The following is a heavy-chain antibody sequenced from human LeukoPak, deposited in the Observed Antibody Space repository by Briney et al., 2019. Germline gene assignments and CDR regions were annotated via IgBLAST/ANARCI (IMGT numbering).Heavy chain of an antibody. CDR2: INHSGST. Sequence: PSETLSLTCAVYGGSSSVYYWSWIRQSPGKGLEWIGEINHSGSTNYNPSLKSRVTISVDTSKNQFSLKLSSVTAADTAVYYSARDKGQGDYWGQRTLVTVSS. CDR3: ARDKGQGDY. CDR1: GGSSSVYY. V-gene: IGHV4-34*01. J-gene: IGHJ4*02.